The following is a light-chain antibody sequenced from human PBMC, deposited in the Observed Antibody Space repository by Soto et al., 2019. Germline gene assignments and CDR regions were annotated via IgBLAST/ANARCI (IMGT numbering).Light chain of an antibody. CDR2: AAS. CDR3: QQTYRTPHT. Sequence: DIQMTQSPSSLSAGVGDRVTVSCRASQSIMNVLNWYQHKPGKAPKLLIYAASSFQGGVPSRFSGSGSATDFTLIISNFQPEDFATYYCQQTYRTPHTFGQGTKVEIK. CDR1: QSIMNV. V-gene: IGKV1-39*01. J-gene: IGKJ1*01.